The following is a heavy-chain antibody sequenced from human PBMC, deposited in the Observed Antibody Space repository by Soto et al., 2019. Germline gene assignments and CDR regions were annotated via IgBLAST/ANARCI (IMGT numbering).Heavy chain of an antibody. CDR3: ARRGFVDDAFDI. CDR2: IQYRGST. CDR1: DDSITSGAYY. J-gene: IGHJ3*02. V-gene: IGHV4-39*07. D-gene: IGHD2-15*01. Sequence: SETLSLTCTVSDDSITSGAYYWGLIRQPPGKGLEWIGTIQYRGSTYYNPSLKSRVTISVDTSKNQFSLKLSSVTAADTAVFYCARRGFVDDAFDIWGQGTMVTVSS.